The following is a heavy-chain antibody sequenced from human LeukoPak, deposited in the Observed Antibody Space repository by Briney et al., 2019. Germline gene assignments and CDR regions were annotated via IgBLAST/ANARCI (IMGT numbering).Heavy chain of an antibody. D-gene: IGHD3-22*01. J-gene: IGHJ4*02. CDR1: GYTFTGYY. CDR2: MNPNSGNT. CDR3: ARGRYYDSSGLYYFDY. Sequence: ASVKVSCKASGYTFTGYYMHWVRQATGQGLEWMGWMNPNSGNTGYAQKFQGRVTMTRNTSISTAYMELSSLRSEDTAVYYCARGRYYDSSGLYYFDYWGQGTLVTVSS. V-gene: IGHV1-8*02.